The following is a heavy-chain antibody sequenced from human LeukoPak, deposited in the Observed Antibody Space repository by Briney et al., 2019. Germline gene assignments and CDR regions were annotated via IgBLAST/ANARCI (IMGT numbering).Heavy chain of an antibody. CDR1: GDSFSSNSAA. V-gene: IGHV6-1*01. Sequence: SQTLSLTCALSGDSFSSNSAAWNWLRQSPSRGLEWLGRTYYRSKWYNDYAVAVKSRITINPDTSKNQFSLQLNSVTPEDTAVYYCARVSGYDFGFFDYWGQGTLVTVSS. CDR2: TYYRSKWYN. CDR3: ARVSGYDFGFFDY. D-gene: IGHD5-12*01. J-gene: IGHJ4*02.